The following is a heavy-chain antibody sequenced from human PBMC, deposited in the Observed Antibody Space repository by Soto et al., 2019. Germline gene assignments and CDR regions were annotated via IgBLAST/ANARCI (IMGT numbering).Heavy chain of an antibody. J-gene: IGHJ4*02. Sequence: QVQLVQSGAEVKKPGASVKVSCKASGYTFTSYYMHWVRQAPGQGLEWMGIINPSGGSTSYAQKLQGRVTMTRDTSTSTVYMELSSLRSEDTAVYYCARDYDRSGYPRYYFDYWGQGTLVTVSS. CDR1: GYTFTSYY. D-gene: IGHD3-22*01. CDR3: ARDYDRSGYPRYYFDY. CDR2: INPSGGST. V-gene: IGHV1-46*01.